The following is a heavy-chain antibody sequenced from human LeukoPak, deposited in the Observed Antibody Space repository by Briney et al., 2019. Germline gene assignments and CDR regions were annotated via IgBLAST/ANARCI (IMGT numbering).Heavy chain of an antibody. CDR3: ARGPLPGYDFWSGYRGDAFDI. CDR2: IIPILGIA. J-gene: IGHJ3*02. CDR1: GGTFSSYT. D-gene: IGHD3-3*01. Sequence: ASVTVSCKASGGTFSSYTISWVRQAPGQGLEWMGRIIPILGIANYAQKFQGRVTITADKSTSTAYMELSSLRSEDTAVYYCARGPLPGYDFWSGYRGDAFDIWGQGTMVTVSS. V-gene: IGHV1-69*02.